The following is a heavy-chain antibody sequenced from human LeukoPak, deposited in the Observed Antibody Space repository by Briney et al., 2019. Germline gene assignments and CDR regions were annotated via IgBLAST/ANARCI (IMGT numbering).Heavy chain of an antibody. Sequence: SETLSLTCTVSGGSISSYYWSWIRQPPGKGLEWIGYIYYSGSTNYNPSLKSRVTISVDTSKNQFSLKLSSVTAADTAVYYCARERIVGATGVQYYFDYWGQGTLVTVST. V-gene: IGHV4-59*01. J-gene: IGHJ4*02. CDR2: IYYSGST. CDR1: GGSISSYY. CDR3: ARERIVGATGVQYYFDY. D-gene: IGHD1-26*01.